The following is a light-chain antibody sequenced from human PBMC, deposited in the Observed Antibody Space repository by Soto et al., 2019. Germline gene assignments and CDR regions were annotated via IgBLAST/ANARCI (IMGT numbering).Light chain of an antibody. CDR1: QSLNNW. Sequence: DIQMTQSPSTLSASVGDRVTITCQASQSLNNWLAWFQQKPGKAPKVLIYKVSNLESGVPSRFSGSGSGTEFTLTISSLQPDDFATYYCQQYNSNSWTFGQGTKVEIK. J-gene: IGKJ1*01. CDR3: QQYNSNSWT. CDR2: KVS. V-gene: IGKV1-5*03.